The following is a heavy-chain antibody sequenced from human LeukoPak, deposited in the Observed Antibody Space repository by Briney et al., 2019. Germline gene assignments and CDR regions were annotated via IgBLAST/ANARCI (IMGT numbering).Heavy chain of an antibody. V-gene: IGHV3-20*04. CDR1: GFTFDEYG. J-gene: IGHJ4*02. D-gene: IGHD5-12*01. CDR2: FNWNGDST. CDR3: ARATTTYYFDY. Sequence: RPGGSLRLSCVASGFTFDEYGMGWVRQPPGKGLEWVYGFNWNGDSTGYADSVKSRFIISRDKAKNSLYIQMNSLRAEDTALYYCARATTTYYFDYWGEGTLVTVSS.